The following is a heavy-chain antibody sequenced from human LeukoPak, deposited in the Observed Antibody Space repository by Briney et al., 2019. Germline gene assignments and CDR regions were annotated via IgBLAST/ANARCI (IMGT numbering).Heavy chain of an antibody. Sequence: GESLKISCKGSGYSFTSYWIGLVRQMPGKGLEWMGIIYPGDSDTRYSPSFQGQVTISADNSISTAYLQWSSLKDSDTAMYYCARLYYYDSSGQKEGFDYWGQGTLVTVSS. CDR3: ARLYYYDSSGQKEGFDY. CDR1: GYSFTSYW. D-gene: IGHD3-22*01. J-gene: IGHJ4*02. V-gene: IGHV5-51*01. CDR2: IYPGDSDT.